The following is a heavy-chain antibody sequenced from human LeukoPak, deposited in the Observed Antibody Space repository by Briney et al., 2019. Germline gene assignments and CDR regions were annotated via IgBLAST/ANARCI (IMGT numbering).Heavy chain of an antibody. CDR3: ATRRGLLWFGEITFDP. J-gene: IGHJ5*02. CDR2: INHSGST. V-gene: IGHV4-34*01. D-gene: IGHD3-10*01. CDR1: GGSFSGYY. Sequence: SETLSLTCAVYGGSFSGYYWSWIRQPPGKGLEWIGEINHSGSTNYNPSLKSRVTISVDTFKNQFSLKLSSVAAADTAVYCCATRRGLLWFGEITFDPWGQGTLVTVSS.